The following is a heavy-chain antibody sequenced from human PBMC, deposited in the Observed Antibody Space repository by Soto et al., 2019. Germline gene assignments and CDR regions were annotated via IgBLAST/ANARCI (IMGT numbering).Heavy chain of an antibody. J-gene: IGHJ4*02. CDR2: IGIGSSTK. CDR3: ARGMYYYDSSGWAY. D-gene: IGHD3-22*01. Sequence: LRLSCAASGFTFRNYGMNWVRQAPGKGLEWVSYIGIGSSTKYYADSVKGRFTISRDNAKNSLYLQMNSLRDEDTAVYYCARGMYYYDSSGWAYWGQGTLVTVSS. CDR1: GFTFRNYG. V-gene: IGHV3-48*02.